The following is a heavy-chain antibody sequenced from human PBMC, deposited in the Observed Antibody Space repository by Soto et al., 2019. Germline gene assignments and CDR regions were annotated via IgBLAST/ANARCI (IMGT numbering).Heavy chain of an antibody. Sequence: VQLVESGGNLVQPGGSLRLSCAASGFTFSSYWIHWVRQPPGKGLLWVSRINTDGSTTNYADSVKGRLTISRDNAKNTLYLQMNSLRAEDTAVYYCARGASGNYYLDYWGQGALVTISS. V-gene: IGHV3-74*01. J-gene: IGHJ4*02. CDR2: INTDGSTT. D-gene: IGHD3-10*01. CDR1: GFTFSSYW. CDR3: ARGASGNYYLDY.